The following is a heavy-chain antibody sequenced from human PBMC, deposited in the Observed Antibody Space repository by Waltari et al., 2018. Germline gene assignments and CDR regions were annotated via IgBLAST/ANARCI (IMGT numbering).Heavy chain of an antibody. CDR2: INYSGST. D-gene: IGHD1-26*01. Sequence: QVQLQQWGAGLLKPSETLSLTCAVYGGSFSGYYWSWIRQSPGQGLEWIGEINYSGSTNYNPALKSRVTISIDTSKTQFSLELTSVTGADTAVYYCAGTPVGVTFLYFDYWGQGTLVTVSS. CDR3: AGTPVGVTFLYFDY. J-gene: IGHJ4*02. CDR1: GGSFSGYY. V-gene: IGHV4-34*01.